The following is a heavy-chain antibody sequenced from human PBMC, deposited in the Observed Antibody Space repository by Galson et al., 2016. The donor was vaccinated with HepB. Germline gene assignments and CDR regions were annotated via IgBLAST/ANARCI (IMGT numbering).Heavy chain of an antibody. CDR1: GYTFTGYY. D-gene: IGHD6-19*01. Sequence: SVKVSCKASGYTFTGYYMHWMRQAPGQGLEWMGWINPYSGATKCAQKFQGRVTMTSDTSISTAYMELSSLRSDDTAVYYCASADGIAVAVAFDYWGQGTLVTVSS. CDR2: INPYSGAT. V-gene: IGHV1-2*02. CDR3: ASADGIAVAVAFDY. J-gene: IGHJ4*02.